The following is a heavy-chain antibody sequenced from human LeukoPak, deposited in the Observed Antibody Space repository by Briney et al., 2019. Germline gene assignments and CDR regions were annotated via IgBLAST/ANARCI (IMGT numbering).Heavy chain of an antibody. Sequence: PSETLSLTCTVSGGSISSYYWTWIRQPPGKGLEWIGYVSYTGSTNYNPSLKSRVTISLDTSKSQFSLKLSSVTAADTAVYYCASHSSSWSPYFFDYWGQGTLVTVSS. CDR1: GGSISSYY. CDR2: VSYTGST. D-gene: IGHD6-13*01. CDR3: ASHSSSWSPYFFDY. V-gene: IGHV4-59*01. J-gene: IGHJ4*02.